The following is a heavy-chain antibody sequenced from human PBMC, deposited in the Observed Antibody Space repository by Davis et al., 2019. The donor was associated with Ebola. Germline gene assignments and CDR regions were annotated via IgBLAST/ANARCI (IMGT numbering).Heavy chain of an antibody. J-gene: IGHJ3*02. CDR1: GFTFRFYA. CDR2: ISYDGSNK. CDR3: ARNYYDSSGYQPRAFDS. V-gene: IGHV3-30*04. D-gene: IGHD3-22*01. Sequence: PGGSLRLSCAASGFTFRFYAMHWFRQAPGKGLEWVTLISYDGSNKYYADSVKGRFTISRDNSKNTLYLQMNSLRAEDTAVYYCARNYYDSSGYQPRAFDSWGQGTMVTVSS.